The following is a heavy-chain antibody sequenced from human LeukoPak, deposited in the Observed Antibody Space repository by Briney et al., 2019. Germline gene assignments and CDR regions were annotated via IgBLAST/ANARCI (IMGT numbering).Heavy chain of an antibody. Sequence: ASVKVSCKASGYTFTGYYMHWVRQAPGQGLEWMGWINPNSGGTNYAQKFQGRVTMTRDTSTSTAYMELSSLRSEDTAVYYCARGGSGSYYYYYGMDVWGQGTTVTVSS. CDR3: ARGGSGSYYYYYGMDV. D-gene: IGHD1-26*01. CDR1: GYTFTGYY. CDR2: INPNSGGT. V-gene: IGHV1-2*02. J-gene: IGHJ6*02.